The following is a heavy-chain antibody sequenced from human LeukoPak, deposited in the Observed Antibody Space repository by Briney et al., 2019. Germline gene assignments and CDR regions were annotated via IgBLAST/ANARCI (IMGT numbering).Heavy chain of an antibody. CDR3: AKGGKWDVTLFDY. CDR1: GFTFSSYG. D-gene: IGHD1-26*01. CDR2: VSYDGSNK. V-gene: IGHV3-30*18. J-gene: IGHJ4*02. Sequence: AGSLRLSCAASGFTFSSYGLQWVGQAPRAGLEGVAVVSYDGSNKYYAHSVKGRFTISRDNSKNPLSLQLNTVSAEDPAVYYCAKGGKWDVTLFDYWGEETLVTVSS.